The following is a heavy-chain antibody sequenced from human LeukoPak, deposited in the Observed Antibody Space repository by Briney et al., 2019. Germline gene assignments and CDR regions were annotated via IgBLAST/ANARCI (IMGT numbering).Heavy chain of an antibody. CDR1: GFTFSTYA. J-gene: IGHJ4*02. CDR3: AKDYGWFGELLS. Sequence: GGSLRLSCAASGFTFSTYAMTWVRQAPGKGLEWVSTVRGSGTDTYYADSVKGRFTISRDNSKNTLYLQMNSLRAEDTAVYYCAKDYGWFGELLSWGQGTLVTVSS. V-gene: IGHV3-23*01. CDR2: VRGSGTDT. D-gene: IGHD3-10*01.